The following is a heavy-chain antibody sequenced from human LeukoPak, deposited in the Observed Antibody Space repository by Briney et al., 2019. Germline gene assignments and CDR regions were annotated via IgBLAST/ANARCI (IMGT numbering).Heavy chain of an antibody. Sequence: GGSLRLSCAASGFTFTSYAMSWVRQAPGKGLEWVSAITGSGGTTYYADFVKGRFTISRDNSKNTLYLQMNGLRVEDTAVYYCAKMQGYFDYWGQGALVTVSS. CDR2: ITGSGGTT. V-gene: IGHV3-23*01. J-gene: IGHJ4*02. CDR1: GFTFTSYA. CDR3: AKMQGYFDY.